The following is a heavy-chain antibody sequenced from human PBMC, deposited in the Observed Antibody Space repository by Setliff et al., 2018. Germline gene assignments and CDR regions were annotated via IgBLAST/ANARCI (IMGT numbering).Heavy chain of an antibody. D-gene: IGHD5-12*01. J-gene: IGHJ3*02. CDR3: ARNRVALYDAFDI. V-gene: IGHV5-51*01. CDR2: IYPGDSDT. CDR1: GYSFTSYW. Sequence: LGESLKISCKGSGYSFTSYWIGWVRQMPGKGLEWMGIIYPGDSDTRYSPSFQGQVTISADKSISTAYLQWSSLKASDTAIYYCARNRVALYDAFDIWGQGTMVT.